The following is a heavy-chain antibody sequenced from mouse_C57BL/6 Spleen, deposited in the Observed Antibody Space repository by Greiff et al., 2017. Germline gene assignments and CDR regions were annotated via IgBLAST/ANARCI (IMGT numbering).Heavy chain of an antibody. CDR1: GFSLTSYA. V-gene: IGHV2-9-1*01. CDR2: IWTGGGT. D-gene: IGHD1-1*01. CDR3: ARNPYYGSRDYAMDY. J-gene: IGHJ4*01. Sequence: VKLMESGPGLVAPSQSLSITCTVSGFSLTSYAISWVRQPPGKGLEWLGVIWTGGGTNYNSALKSRLSISKDNSKSQVFLKMNSLQTDDTARYYCARNPYYGSRDYAMDYWGQGTSVTVSS.